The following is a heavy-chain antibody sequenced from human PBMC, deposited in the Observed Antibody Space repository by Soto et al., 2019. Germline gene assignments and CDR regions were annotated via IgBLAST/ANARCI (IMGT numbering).Heavy chain of an antibody. J-gene: IGHJ5*02. V-gene: IGHV3-30*18. D-gene: IGHD1-26*01. CDR3: AKGDRVGATKFAT. CDR2: ISYDENLK. Sequence: QEQLVESGGGVVQPGRSLRLSCAASGFTFRGYGMHWVRQAPGKGLEWVAVISYDENLKKYIDSVKGRFTISKDNSKNTLYLQMNDLRSDDTAVYYCAKGDRVGATKFATCGQGTLVNVSS. CDR1: GFTFRGYG.